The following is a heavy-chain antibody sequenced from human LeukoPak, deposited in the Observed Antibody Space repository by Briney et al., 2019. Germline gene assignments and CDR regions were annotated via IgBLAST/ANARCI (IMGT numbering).Heavy chain of an antibody. Sequence: GGSLRLSCAASGFTFSSNWMSWVRQAPGKGLEWVANIKQDGSEKYYVDSVKGRFTISRDNAKHSLYLQMNSLRAEDTAVYYCARDRRESSGWYFDYWGQGTLVTVSS. V-gene: IGHV3-7*01. CDR1: GFTFSSNW. J-gene: IGHJ4*02. D-gene: IGHD6-19*01. CDR3: ARDRRESSGWYFDY. CDR2: IKQDGSEK.